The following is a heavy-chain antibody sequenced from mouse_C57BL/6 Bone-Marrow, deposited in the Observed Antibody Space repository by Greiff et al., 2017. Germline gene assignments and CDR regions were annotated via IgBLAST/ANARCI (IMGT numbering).Heavy chain of an antibody. CDR2: INPSSGYT. V-gene: IGHV1-4*01. Sequence: VMLVESGAELARPGASVKMSCKASGYTFTSYTMHWVKQRPGQGLEWIGYINPSSGYTKYNQKFKDKATLTADKSSSTAYMQLSSLTSEDSAVYYCARGGVVAPYFDYWGQGTTLTVSS. CDR1: GYTFTSYT. CDR3: ARGGVVAPYFDY. J-gene: IGHJ2*01. D-gene: IGHD1-1*01.